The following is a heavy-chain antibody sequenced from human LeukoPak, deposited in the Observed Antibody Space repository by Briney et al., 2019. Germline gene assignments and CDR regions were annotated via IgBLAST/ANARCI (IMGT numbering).Heavy chain of an antibody. Sequence: GGSLRLSCAAYGFTFSSYTMSWVRQAPGKGLEWVSAISGSGGSTYYADSVKGRFTISRDNSKNTLYLQMNSLRAEDTAVYYCAKYSSSWYLKYFQHWGQGTLVTVSS. D-gene: IGHD6-13*01. CDR1: GFTFSSYT. CDR2: ISGSGGST. J-gene: IGHJ1*01. CDR3: AKYSSSWYLKYFQH. V-gene: IGHV3-23*01.